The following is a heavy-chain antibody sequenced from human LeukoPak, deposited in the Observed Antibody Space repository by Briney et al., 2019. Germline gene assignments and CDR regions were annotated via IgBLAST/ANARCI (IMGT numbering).Heavy chain of an antibody. CDR1: GFTFSSYW. Sequence: GSLRLSCAASGFTFSSYWMSWVRQAPGKGLEWVANIKQDGGEKNYVDSVKGRFTISRDNAKNSLYLQMNSLRAEDTAVYYCARDGSGYDSEFDYWGQGTLVTVSS. D-gene: IGHD5-12*01. CDR2: IKQDGGEK. CDR3: ARDGSGYDSEFDY. V-gene: IGHV3-7*01. J-gene: IGHJ4*02.